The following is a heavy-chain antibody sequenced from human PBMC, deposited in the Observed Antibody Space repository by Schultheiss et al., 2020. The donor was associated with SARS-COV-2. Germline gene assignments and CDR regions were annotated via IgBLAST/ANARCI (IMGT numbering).Heavy chain of an antibody. CDR1: GFTFSSYA. V-gene: IGHV3-23*01. D-gene: IGHD2-2*01. J-gene: IGHJ6*02. CDR2: ISGSGGST. Sequence: GGSLRLSCAASGFTFSSYAMSWVRQAPGKGLEWVSAISGSGGSTYYADSVKGRFTISRDNSKNTLYLQMNSLRAEDTAVYYCARDQYCSSTSCYDGSYYYGMDVWGQGTTVTVSS. CDR3: ARDQYCSSTSCYDGSYYYGMDV.